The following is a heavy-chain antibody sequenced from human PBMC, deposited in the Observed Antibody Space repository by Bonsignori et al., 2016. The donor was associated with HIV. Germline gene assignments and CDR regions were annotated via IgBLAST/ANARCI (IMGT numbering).Heavy chain of an antibody. CDR1: GLSVSSSN. V-gene: IGHV3-48*01. J-gene: IGHJ6*03. Sequence: EVVLVESGGGLAQPGGSLRLSCGASGLSVSSSNMNWIRQAPGKGLEWISYISSGSGTRYYADSVKGRFTISRDSAKNSVFLQMNGLRAEDSAVYYCATYM. CDR2: ISSGSGTR. CDR3: ATYM.